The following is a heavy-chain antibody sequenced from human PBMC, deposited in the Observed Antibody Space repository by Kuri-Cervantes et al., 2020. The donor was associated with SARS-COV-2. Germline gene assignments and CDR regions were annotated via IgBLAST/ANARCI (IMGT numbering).Heavy chain of an antibody. CDR2: MNPNSGNT. CDR3: ATAVPVIGTYRHYQYYYGMDV. D-gene: IGHD1-14*01. Sequence: ASVKVSCKASGYTFTSYDINWVRQATGQGLEWMGWMNPNSGNTGYAQKFQGRVTMTEDTSTDTAYMELSSLRSEDTAVYYCATAVPVIGTYRHYQYYYGMDVWGQGTTVTVSS. CDR1: GYTFTSYD. J-gene: IGHJ6*02. V-gene: IGHV1-8*01.